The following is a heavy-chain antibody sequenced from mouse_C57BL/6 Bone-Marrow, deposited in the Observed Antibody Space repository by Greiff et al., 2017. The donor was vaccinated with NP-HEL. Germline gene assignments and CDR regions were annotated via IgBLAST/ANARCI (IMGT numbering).Heavy chain of an antibody. CDR3: AREKGYYYGSGAY. V-gene: IGHV3-6*01. CDR2: ISYDGSN. D-gene: IGHD1-1*01. Sequence: EVKLVESGPGLVKPSQSLSLTCSVTGYSITSGYYWNWIRQFPGNKLEWMGYISYDGSNNYNPSLKNRISITRDTSKNQFFLKLNSVTTEDTATYYCAREKGYYYGSGAYWGQGTLVTVSA. J-gene: IGHJ3*01. CDR1: GYSITSGYY.